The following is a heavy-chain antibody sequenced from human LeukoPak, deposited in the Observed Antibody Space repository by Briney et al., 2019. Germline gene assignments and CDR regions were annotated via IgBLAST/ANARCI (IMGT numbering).Heavy chain of an antibody. CDR2: IYHSGST. Sequence: SETLSLTCTVSGYSISSGYYWGWIRQPPGKGLEWIGSIYHSGSTYYNPSLKSRVTISVDTSKNQFSLKLSSVTAADTAVYYCARSITMIVVDPFDYWGQGTLVTVSS. D-gene: IGHD3-22*01. CDR1: GYSISSGYY. CDR3: ARSITMIVVDPFDY. V-gene: IGHV4-38-2*02. J-gene: IGHJ4*02.